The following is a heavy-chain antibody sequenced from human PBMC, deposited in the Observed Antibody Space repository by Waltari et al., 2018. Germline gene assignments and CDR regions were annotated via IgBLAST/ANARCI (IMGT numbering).Heavy chain of an antibody. V-gene: IGHV1-3*01. CDR3: AGDPGYSYGRD. CDR2: INAGNGNT. CDR1: GYTFTSYA. D-gene: IGHD5-18*01. Sequence: QVQLVQSGAEVKKPGASVKVSCKASGYTFTSYAMHWVRQAPGQRLEWMGWINAGNGNTKYSQKFQGRVTITRDTSASTAYMELSSLRSEDTVVYYCAGDPGYSYGRDWGQGTLVTVSS. J-gene: IGHJ4*02.